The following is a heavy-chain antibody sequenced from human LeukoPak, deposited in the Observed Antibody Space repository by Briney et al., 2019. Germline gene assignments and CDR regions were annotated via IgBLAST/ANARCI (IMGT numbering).Heavy chain of an antibody. CDR1: GFSFNSYD. V-gene: IGHV3-13*01. CDR2: IGTGGDT. CDR3: ARDRGYDFWSGSFDL. Sequence: GGSLRLSCEASGFSFNSYDMHWVRQVTGKGLEWVSAIGTGGDTYYADFVKGRFTISRENAKKSFYLEMNCLSAGDTAVYYCARDRGYDFWSGSFDLWGRGTLFTVSS. D-gene: IGHD3-3*01. J-gene: IGHJ2*01.